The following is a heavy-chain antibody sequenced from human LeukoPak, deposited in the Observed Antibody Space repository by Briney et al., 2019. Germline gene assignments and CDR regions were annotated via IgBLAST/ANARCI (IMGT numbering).Heavy chain of an antibody. Sequence: GGSLRLSCAASGFTFSSYSMNWVRQAPGKGLEWVSSISSSSSYIYYADSVKGRFTISRDNAKNSLYPQMNSLRAEDTAVYYCARDGQGSYYYYYGMDVWGQGTTVTVSS. D-gene: IGHD3-10*01. CDR3: ARDGQGSYYYYYGMDV. CDR1: GFTFSSYS. CDR2: ISSSSSYI. J-gene: IGHJ6*02. V-gene: IGHV3-21*01.